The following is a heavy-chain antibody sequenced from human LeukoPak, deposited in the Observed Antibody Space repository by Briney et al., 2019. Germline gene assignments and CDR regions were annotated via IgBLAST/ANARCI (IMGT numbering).Heavy chain of an antibody. D-gene: IGHD6-19*01. CDR1: GFTFSTYT. V-gene: IGHV3-23*01. J-gene: IGHJ4*02. Sequence: GGSLRLSCAASGFTFSTYTITWVRQGPGKGLEWVSAIRPDGDRTYYATSVRGRFTISRDNSKDTVYLQINGLRVEDTAVYYCAREQSGTRGWYTVDYWGQGTLVTVSS. CDR3: AREQSGTRGWYTVDY. CDR2: IRPDGDRT.